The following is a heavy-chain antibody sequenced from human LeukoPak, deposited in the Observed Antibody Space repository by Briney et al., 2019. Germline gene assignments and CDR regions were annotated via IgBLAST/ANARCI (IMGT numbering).Heavy chain of an antibody. CDR3: AKGNYYDSSGYAS. D-gene: IGHD3-22*01. CDR1: GFTFNNYG. J-gene: IGHJ5*02. V-gene: IGHV3-23*01. Sequence: GGSLRLSCAASGFTFNNYGMCWVRRAPGKGLEWVSAISGSGVTTYYADSVKGRFTISRDNSKSTLYLEMNSLRADDTAVYYCAKGNYYDSSGYASWGQGTLVTVSS. CDR2: ISGSGVTT.